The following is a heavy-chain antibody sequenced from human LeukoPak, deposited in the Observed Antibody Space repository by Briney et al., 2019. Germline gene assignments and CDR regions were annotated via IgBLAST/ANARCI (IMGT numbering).Heavy chain of an antibody. V-gene: IGHV1-69*06. J-gene: IGHJ4*02. D-gene: IGHD2-15*01. CDR1: GGTFSSYA. Sequence: PWASVKVSCKASGGTFSSYAISWVRQAPGQGLEWMGGIIPIFGTANYAQKFQGRVTITADKSTSTAYMELSSLRSEDTAVYYCARVLAYCSGGSCFGVYYFDYWGQGTLVTVSS. CDR3: ARVLAYCSGGSCFGVYYFDY. CDR2: IIPIFGTA.